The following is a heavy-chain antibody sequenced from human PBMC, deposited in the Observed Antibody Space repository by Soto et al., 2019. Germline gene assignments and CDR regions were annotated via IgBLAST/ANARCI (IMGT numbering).Heavy chain of an antibody. V-gene: IGHV3-66*01. CDR3: ARAAQIGDSSPLDGSDL. J-gene: IGHJ3*01. Sequence: PGGSLRLSCAASGFSVNDNYISWFRQAPGKGLEWVSVIYTGSSAYYADSARGRFTISRDNSKNTVSLQMNSLRAEDTAVYYCARAAQIGDSSPLDGSDLWGQGTMVNVSS. D-gene: IGHD2-21*02. CDR2: IYTGSSA. CDR1: GFSVNDNY.